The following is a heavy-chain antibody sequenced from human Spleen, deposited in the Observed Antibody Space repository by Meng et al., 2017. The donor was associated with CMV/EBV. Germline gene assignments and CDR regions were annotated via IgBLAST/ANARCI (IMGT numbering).Heavy chain of an antibody. CDR2: ISSSSSYI. CDR1: GFTFSSYS. J-gene: IGHJ4*02. D-gene: IGHD3-10*01. V-gene: IGHV3-21*01. Sequence: EVQLVESGGGRVKPGGSLILSCAASGFTFSSYSMNWVRQAPGKGLEWVSSISSSSSYIYYADSVKGRFTISRDNAKNSLYLQMNSLRAEDTAVYYCARSGSGSYYLDYWGQGTLVTVAS. CDR3: ARSGSGSYYLDY.